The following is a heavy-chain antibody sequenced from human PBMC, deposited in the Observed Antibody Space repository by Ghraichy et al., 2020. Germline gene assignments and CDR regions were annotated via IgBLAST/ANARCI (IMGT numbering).Heavy chain of an antibody. D-gene: IGHD3-10*01. J-gene: IGHJ3*02. Sequence: SQTLSLTCTVSGGSISSGDYYWSWIRQPPGKGLEWIGYIYYSGSTYYNPSLKSRVTISVDTSKNQFSLKLSSVTAADTAVYYCARDKEDSGAFDIWGQGTMVTVSS. CDR2: IYYSGST. V-gene: IGHV4-30-4*01. CDR3: ARDKEDSGAFDI. CDR1: GGSISSGDYY.